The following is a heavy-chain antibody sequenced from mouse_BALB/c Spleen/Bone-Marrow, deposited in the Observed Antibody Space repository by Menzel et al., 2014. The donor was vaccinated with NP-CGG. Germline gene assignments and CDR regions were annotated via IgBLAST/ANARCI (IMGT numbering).Heavy chain of an antibody. CDR1: GFTFTDYY. Sequence: EVMLVESGGGLVQPGGSLRLSCATSGFTFTDYYMSWVRQPPGKALEWLGFIRNKANGYTTEYSATVKGRFTISRNNSQSILYLQMNTLRAEDSATYYCAREIINDYHWYFDVWGAGTTVTVSS. D-gene: IGHD2-4*01. CDR2: IRNKANGYTT. V-gene: IGHV7-3*02. CDR3: AREIINDYHWYFDV. J-gene: IGHJ1*01.